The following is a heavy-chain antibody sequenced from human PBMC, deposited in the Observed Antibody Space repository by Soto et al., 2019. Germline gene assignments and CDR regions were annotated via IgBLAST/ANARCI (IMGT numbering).Heavy chain of an antibody. CDR1: GFTFADSA. D-gene: IGHD2-8*02. CDR2: IIVDSGNT. CDR3: ATANNTGPFDY. V-gene: IGHV1-58*01. J-gene: IGHJ4*02. Sequence: ASVKLSWKASGFTFADSAVQWVRQARGQSLEWIGRIIVDSGNTKSAEKFTERVSMSWXXXXSXXXMXLXXLSXDDTAVYCCATANNTGPFDYWGLGTLDTGSS.